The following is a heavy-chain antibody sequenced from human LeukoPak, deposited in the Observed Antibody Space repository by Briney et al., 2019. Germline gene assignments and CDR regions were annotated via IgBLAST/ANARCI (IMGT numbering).Heavy chain of an antibody. Sequence: SETLSLTCTASGGSISSSSYYWGWIRQPPGKGLEWIGSIYYSGSTYYNPSLKSRVTISVDTSKNQFSLKLSSVTAADTAVYYCARDDYVWGSYRYYDYWGQGTLVTVSS. CDR3: ARDDYVWGSYRYYDY. CDR1: GGSISSSSYY. V-gene: IGHV4-39*07. J-gene: IGHJ4*02. D-gene: IGHD3-16*02. CDR2: IYYSGST.